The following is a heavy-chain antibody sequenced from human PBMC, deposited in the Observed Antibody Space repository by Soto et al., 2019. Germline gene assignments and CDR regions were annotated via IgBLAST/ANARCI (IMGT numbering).Heavy chain of an antibody. Sequence: VGPLRLSCLASGFSFNSFNMNWIRRAPGRGLEWVASISVSGDNIYYGDSMQGRFTISRDNSKRSVFLDLNSLRVEDTAVYYCARDLGLLKSMFDYWGQGTLVTVSS. J-gene: IGHJ4*02. CDR2: ISVSGDNI. D-gene: IGHD2-8*01. V-gene: IGHV3-21*01. CDR1: GFSFNSFN. CDR3: ARDLGLLKSMFDY.